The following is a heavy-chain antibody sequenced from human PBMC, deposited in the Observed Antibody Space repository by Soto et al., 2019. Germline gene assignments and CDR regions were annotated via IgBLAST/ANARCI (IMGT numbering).Heavy chain of an antibody. D-gene: IGHD6-19*01. V-gene: IGHV1-18*01. Sequence: ASVKVSCKASGYTFTSYGISWVRQAPGQGLEWMGWISAYNGNTNYAQKLQGRVTMTTDTSTSTAYMELRSLRSDDTAVYYCARDRDTGYSSGWYRRDYYHYYGTDVWG. CDR3: ARDRDTGYSSGWYRRDYYHYYGTDV. J-gene: IGHJ6*02. CDR2: ISAYNGNT. CDR1: GYTFTSYG.